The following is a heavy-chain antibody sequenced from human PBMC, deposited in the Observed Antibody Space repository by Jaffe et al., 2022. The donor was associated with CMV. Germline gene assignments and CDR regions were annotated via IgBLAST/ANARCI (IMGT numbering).Heavy chain of an antibody. J-gene: IGHJ6*03. CDR3: ARLDADYYYMDV. Sequence: QVQLVESGGGVVQPGRSLRLSCAASGFTFSSYGMHWVRQAPGKGLEWVAVIWYDGSNKYYADSVKGRFTISRDNSKNTLYLQMNSLRAEDTAVYYCARLDADYYYMDVWGKGTTVTVSS. CDR1: GFTFSSYG. V-gene: IGHV3-33*08. CDR2: IWYDGSNK. D-gene: IGHD3-3*01.